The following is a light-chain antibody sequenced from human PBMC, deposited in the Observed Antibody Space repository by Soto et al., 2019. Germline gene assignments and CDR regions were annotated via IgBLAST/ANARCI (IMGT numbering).Light chain of an antibody. V-gene: IGKV3-20*01. CDR2: GAS. CDR3: QQYGNSPPEP. Sequence: TVLTQSPGTLSLSQRERATLSCRASQSVSSNYLAWYQQKPGQAPRLLIYGASSRATGIPDRFSGSGSGTDFTLTISRLEPEDFAVYYCQQYGNSPPEPFGQGTRLEIK. CDR1: QSVSSNY. J-gene: IGKJ5*01.